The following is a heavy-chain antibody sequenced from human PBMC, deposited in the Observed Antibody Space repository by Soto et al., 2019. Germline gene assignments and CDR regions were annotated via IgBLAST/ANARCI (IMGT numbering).Heavy chain of an antibody. CDR1: GFTFSSYA. Sequence: GGSLRLSCAASGFTFSSYAMSWVRQAPGKGLEWVSAISGSGGSTYYADSVKGRFTISRDNSKNTLYLQMNSLRAEDTAVYYCAKDGAVYDIFYRFDPWGQGTLVTVSS. J-gene: IGHJ5*02. CDR3: AKDGAVYDIFYRFDP. V-gene: IGHV3-23*01. CDR2: ISGSGGST. D-gene: IGHD2-8*01.